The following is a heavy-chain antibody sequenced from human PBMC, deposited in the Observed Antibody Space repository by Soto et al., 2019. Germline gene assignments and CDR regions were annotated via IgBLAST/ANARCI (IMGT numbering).Heavy chain of an antibody. CDR2: INSDGSST. Sequence: EVQLVESGGVLVQPGGSLRLSCAASGFTFSSYWMHWVRQAPGKGLVWVSRINSDGSSTSYADSVKGRFTISRDNAKNKLYLQMNSMRAEDTAVYYCVRTSLVVAAATREDYWGQGTLVTVSS. CDR1: GFTFSSYW. J-gene: IGHJ4*02. CDR3: VRTSLVVAAATREDY. D-gene: IGHD2-15*01. V-gene: IGHV3-74*01.